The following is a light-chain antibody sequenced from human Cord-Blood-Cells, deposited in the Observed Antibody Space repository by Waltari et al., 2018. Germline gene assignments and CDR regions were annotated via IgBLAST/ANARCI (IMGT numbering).Light chain of an antibody. Sequence: EIVLTQSTATLSLSTGERATPSCKASQSVSSYLACCPHKPGKAPRILIYGASNRATGIPARFSCSGSGTDFTLTISRLEPEDFAGYYCQQRSNWPPLTFGGGTKVEIK. CDR1: QSVSSY. J-gene: IGKJ4*01. V-gene: IGKV3-11*01. CDR3: QQRSNWPPLT. CDR2: GAS.